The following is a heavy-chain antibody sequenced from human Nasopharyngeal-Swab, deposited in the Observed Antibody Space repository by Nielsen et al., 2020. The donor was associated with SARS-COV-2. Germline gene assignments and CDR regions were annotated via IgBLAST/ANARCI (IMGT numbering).Heavy chain of an antibody. D-gene: IGHD3-16*01. Sequence: GGSLRLSCAASGFGFSAHYMDWVRQAPGMGLEWVGRIRNKDKRYTTEYAASVKGRFAISRDESKNSLYLQMNSLKPEDTAVYYCARGLNSFDCWGQGTLVTVSS. V-gene: IGHV3-72*01. J-gene: IGHJ4*02. CDR2: IRNKDKRYTT. CDR3: ARGLNSFDC. CDR1: GFGFSAHY.